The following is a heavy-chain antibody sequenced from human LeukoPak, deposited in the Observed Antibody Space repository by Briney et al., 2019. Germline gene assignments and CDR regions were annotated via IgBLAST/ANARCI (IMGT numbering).Heavy chain of an antibody. V-gene: IGHV4-31*03. D-gene: IGHD6-6*01. Sequence: PSQTLSLTCTVSGGSISSGGYYWSWIRQHPGKGLEWIGYIYYSGSTYYNPSLKSRVTISVDTSKNQFSLKLSSVTAADTAVYYCARGSPEYSSSSQWFDPWGQGTLVTVSS. J-gene: IGHJ5*02. CDR1: GGSISSGGYY. CDR3: ARGSPEYSSSSQWFDP. CDR2: IYYSGST.